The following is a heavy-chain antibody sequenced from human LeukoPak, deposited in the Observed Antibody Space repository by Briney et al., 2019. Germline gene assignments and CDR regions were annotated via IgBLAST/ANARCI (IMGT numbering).Heavy chain of an antibody. Sequence: SETLSLTCTVSGGSISSYYWSWIRQPAGKGLEWIGRIYTSGSTNYNPSLKSRVTMSVDTSRNQFSLKLSSVTAADTAVYYCARKAPKKGWFESLGQGTLVTVSS. V-gene: IGHV4-4*07. J-gene: IGHJ5*01. CDR3: ARKAPKKGWFES. CDR2: IYTSGST. CDR1: GGSISSYY.